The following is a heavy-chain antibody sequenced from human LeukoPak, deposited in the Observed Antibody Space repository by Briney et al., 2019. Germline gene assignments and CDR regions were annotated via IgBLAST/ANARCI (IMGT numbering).Heavy chain of an antibody. J-gene: IGHJ2*01. CDR3: ARDIVATTSWEWYFDL. D-gene: IGHD5-12*01. CDR2: IYTSGST. CDR1: GGSISSSSYY. Sequence: SETLSPTCTVSGGSISSSSYYWGWIRQPPGKGLEWFGRIYTSGSTNYNPSLKSRVTISVDTSKNQFSLKLSSVTAADTAVYYCARDIVATTSWEWYFDLWGRGTLVTVSS. V-gene: IGHV4-39*07.